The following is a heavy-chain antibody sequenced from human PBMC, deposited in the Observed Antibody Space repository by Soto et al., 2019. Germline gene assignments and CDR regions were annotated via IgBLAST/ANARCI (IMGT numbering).Heavy chain of an antibody. Sequence: GGSRRRSWAASGLTFSGYSMHGVRQAPGKGLEYVSSISLDGGSMYLADSVKGRFTISRDNSKNTLYLQMASLRLEDMAVYYCAASWGDILAYFDYWGQGTLVTVSS. J-gene: IGHJ4*02. D-gene: IGHD3-9*01. CDR2: ISLDGGSM. CDR1: GLTFSGYS. V-gene: IGHV3-64*02. CDR3: AASWGDILAYFDY.